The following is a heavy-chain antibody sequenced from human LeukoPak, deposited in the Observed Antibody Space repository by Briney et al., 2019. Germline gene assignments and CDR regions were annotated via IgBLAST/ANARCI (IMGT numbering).Heavy chain of an antibody. CDR2: IWYDGSNK. J-gene: IGHJ4*02. CDR3: ARDYRDGYNSMYYFDY. Sequence: PGGSLRLSCAASGFTFSSYGMHWVRQAPGKGLEWVAVIWYDGSNKYYADSVKGRFTIPRDNSKNTLYLQMNSLRAEDTAVYYCARDYRDGYNSMYYFDYWGQGTLVTVSS. D-gene: IGHD5-24*01. CDR1: GFTFSSYG. V-gene: IGHV3-33*01.